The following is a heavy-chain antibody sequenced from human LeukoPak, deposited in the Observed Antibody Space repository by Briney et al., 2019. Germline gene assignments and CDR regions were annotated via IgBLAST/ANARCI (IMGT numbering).Heavy chain of an antibody. V-gene: IGHV1-69*13. CDR2: IIPIFGTA. CDR3: ARNPVYYYDSSGYPYYFDY. CDR1: GGTFISYA. J-gene: IGHJ4*02. D-gene: IGHD3-22*01. Sequence: SVKVSCKASGGTFISYAISWVRQAPGQGLEWMGGIIPIFGTANYAQKFQGRVTITADESTSTAYMELSSLRSEDTAVYYCARNPVYYYDSSGYPYYFDYWGQGTLVTVSS.